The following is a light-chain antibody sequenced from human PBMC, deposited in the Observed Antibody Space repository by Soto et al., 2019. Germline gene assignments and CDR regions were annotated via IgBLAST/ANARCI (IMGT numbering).Light chain of an antibody. CDR1: SSNIGAGYA. CDR2: DNN. CDR3: QSYDSSLSGSEV. Sequence: QSVLTQPPSVSGAPGQRVTISCTGSSSNIGAGYAVQWYQQLPRAAPKLLIYDNNRRPSGVPDRFSGSKSGTSASLAITGLQAEDEADYYCQSYDSSLSGSEVFGGGTKLTVL. V-gene: IGLV1-40*01. J-gene: IGLJ3*02.